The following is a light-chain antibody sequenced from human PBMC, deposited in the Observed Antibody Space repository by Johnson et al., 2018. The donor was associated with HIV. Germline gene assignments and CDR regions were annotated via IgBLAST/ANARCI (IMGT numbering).Light chain of an antibody. V-gene: IGLV1-51*01. CDR1: SSNIGNNY. CDR2: DNN. J-gene: IGLJ1*01. CDR3: GTWDSSLSAYV. Sequence: QAVLTQPPSVSVAPGQKVTISCSGSSSNIGNNYVSWYQQLTGTAPKLLIYDNNKRPSGIPDRFSGSKSGTSATLGITGLQTGDEADYYCGTWDSSLSAYVFGTGTKVTVL.